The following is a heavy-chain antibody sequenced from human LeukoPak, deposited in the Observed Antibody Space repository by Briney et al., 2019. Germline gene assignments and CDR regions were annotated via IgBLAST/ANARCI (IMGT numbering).Heavy chain of an antibody. Sequence: ASVKVSCKASGYTFTAYYMHWVRQAPGQGLEWMGWINPNSGGTNYAQKFQGRVTMTRDTSISTAYMELSRLRSDDTAVYYCVTTVTTYYYYYMDVWGKGTTATVSS. CDR1: GYTFTAYY. V-gene: IGHV1-2*02. D-gene: IGHD4-17*01. J-gene: IGHJ6*03. CDR2: INPNSGGT. CDR3: VTTVTTYYYYYMDV.